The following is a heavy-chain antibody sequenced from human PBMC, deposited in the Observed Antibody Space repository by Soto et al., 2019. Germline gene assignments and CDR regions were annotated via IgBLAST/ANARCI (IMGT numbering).Heavy chain of an antibody. V-gene: IGHV4-39*01. CDR1: GGYISGSDYY. CDR3: ASKGYRI. J-gene: IGHJ1*01. CDR2: IYHTGET. Sequence: SETLSPTCSVSGGYISGSDYYWGWTRQSPGKGLEWSGSIYHTGETYYKSSLKSRVTISVDTSKNQFYLQLRSLTAADTAVYYCASKGYRIWGQGTQVTVSS. D-gene: IGHD3-16*02.